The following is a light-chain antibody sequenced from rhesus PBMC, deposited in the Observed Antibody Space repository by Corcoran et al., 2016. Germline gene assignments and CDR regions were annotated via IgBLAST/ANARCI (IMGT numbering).Light chain of an antibody. J-gene: IGKJ4*01. CDR2: ATS. CDR1: QGINNA. CDR3: QQGYSSPLT. Sequence: DIQMSQSPSSLSASVGDKVTITCRASQGINNALAWYPQKPGKAPKHLIYATSNLKSGVPSRFSGRRSWTEFTLTINTLQPEDFSTYYGQQGYSSPLTFGGGTKVELK. V-gene: IGKV1-33*01.